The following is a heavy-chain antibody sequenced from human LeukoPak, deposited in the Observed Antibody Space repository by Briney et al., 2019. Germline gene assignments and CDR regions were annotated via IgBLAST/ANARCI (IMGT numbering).Heavy chain of an antibody. CDR1: GFTFSSYS. CDR3: VREGYFVFDF. CDR2: TKKDGSEK. Sequence: GGSLRLSCAASGFTFSSYSMNWVRRAPGKGLEWVANTKKDGSEKYYVDSVKGRFTISRDNAKNSLYLQMNSLRVEDTAVYYCVREGYFVFDFWGQGALVTVSS. V-gene: IGHV3-7*01. D-gene: IGHD2-21*01. J-gene: IGHJ4*02.